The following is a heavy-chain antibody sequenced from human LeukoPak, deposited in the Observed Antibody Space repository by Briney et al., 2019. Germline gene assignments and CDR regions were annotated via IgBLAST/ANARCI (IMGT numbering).Heavy chain of an antibody. D-gene: IGHD3-22*01. CDR3: ARVKFVMGYYDSSGYWSIDY. CDR1: GGSISSGGYY. CDR2: IYYSGST. V-gene: IGHV4-31*03. J-gene: IGHJ4*02. Sequence: PSETLPLTCTVSGGSISSGGYYWSWIRQHPGKGLEWIGYIYYSGSTYYNPSLKSRVTISVDTSKNQFSLKLSSVTAADTAVYYCARVKFVMGYYDSSGYWSIDYWGQGTLVTVSS.